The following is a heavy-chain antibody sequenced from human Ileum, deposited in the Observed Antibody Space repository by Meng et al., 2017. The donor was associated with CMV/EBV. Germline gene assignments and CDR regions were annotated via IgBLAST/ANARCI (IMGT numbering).Heavy chain of an antibody. J-gene: IGHJ4*02. Sequence: SCKASGYSFTTYGISWVRQAPGQGLEWMGWISAYNGNTNYAQNLQGRVTMTTDTSTTTAYMELRSLRSDDTAVYYCARDDGSTIDYWGQGTLVTVSS. CDR1: GYSFTTYG. D-gene: IGHD1-1*01. V-gene: IGHV1-18*01. CDR3: ARDDGSTIDY. CDR2: ISAYNGNT.